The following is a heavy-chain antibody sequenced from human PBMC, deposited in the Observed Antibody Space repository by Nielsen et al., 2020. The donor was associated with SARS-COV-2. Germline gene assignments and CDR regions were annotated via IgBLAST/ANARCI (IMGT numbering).Heavy chain of an antibody. D-gene: IGHD1-1*01. V-gene: IGHV1-8*02. Sequence: ASVKVSCKASGYTFTNYGINWVRQAPGEGLEWMGWMNPDSGNNGYAQKFQGRVTMTSSTSIATAYMELKSLKSEDTAVYYCARPITNNYYYYYMDVWGKGTTVTVSS. CDR3: ARPITNNYYYYYMDV. J-gene: IGHJ6*03. CDR2: MNPDSGNN. CDR1: GYTFTNYG.